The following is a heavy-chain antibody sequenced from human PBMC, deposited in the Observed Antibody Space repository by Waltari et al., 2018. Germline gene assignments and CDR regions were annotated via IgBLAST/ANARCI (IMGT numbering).Heavy chain of an antibody. J-gene: IGHJ4*02. CDR2: ISGSGGST. CDR3: AKPIGLIRGPPADY. Sequence: EVQLLESGGGLVQPGGSLRLSCAASGFTFSSYAMSWVRTPPGKGLEWVSAISGSGGSTYYADSVKGRFTISRDNSKNTLYLQMNSLRAEDTAVYYCAKPIGLIRGPPADYWGQGTLVTVSS. CDR1: GFTFSSYA. D-gene: IGHD3-10*01. V-gene: IGHV3-23*01.